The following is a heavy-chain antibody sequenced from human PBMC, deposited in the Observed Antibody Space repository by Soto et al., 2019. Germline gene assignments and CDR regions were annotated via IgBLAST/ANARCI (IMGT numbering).Heavy chain of an antibody. D-gene: IGHD6-13*01. CDR3: ARDNYSSLRVYYYYYGMDV. CDR1: GFTFSSYA. CDR2: ISYDGSNK. Sequence: GGSLRLSCAASGFTFSSYAMHWVRQAPGKGLEWVAVISYDGSNKYYADSGKGRFTISRDNSKNRLYLQMNSLRAEDTAVYYCARDNYSSLRVYYYYYGMDVWGQGTTVTVSS. J-gene: IGHJ6*02. V-gene: IGHV3-30-3*01.